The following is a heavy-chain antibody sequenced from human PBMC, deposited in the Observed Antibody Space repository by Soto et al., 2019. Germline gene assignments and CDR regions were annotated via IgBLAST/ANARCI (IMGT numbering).Heavy chain of an antibody. CDR2: ISSSGHTT. CDR1: GFTFSGYE. CDR3: VKGGWLDD. J-gene: IGHJ4*02. V-gene: IGHV3-23*01. Sequence: EVHLLESGGGLVQPGGSLRLTCAASGFTFSGYEMSWARQGPGQGLEWVSFISSSGHTTYYADSVKGRFTMSRDNSKNTLYLQMSSLRGEDTALYYGVKGGWLDDWGQGTLVTFSA. D-gene: IGHD6-19*01.